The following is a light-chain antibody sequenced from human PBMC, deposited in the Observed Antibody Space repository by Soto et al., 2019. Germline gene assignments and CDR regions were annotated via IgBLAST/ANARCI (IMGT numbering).Light chain of an antibody. J-gene: IGLJ2*01. Sequence: QSALTQPPSASGSPGQSVTISCTGSSSDVGGHNHVSWYPQHPGKAPKLMIYEVSKRPSGVPDRFSGSKSVNTASLTVSGLQAEDEADYYCSSYAGSMNLIFGGGTKVTVL. CDR1: SSDVGGHNH. CDR2: EVS. V-gene: IGLV2-8*01. CDR3: SSYAGSMNLI.